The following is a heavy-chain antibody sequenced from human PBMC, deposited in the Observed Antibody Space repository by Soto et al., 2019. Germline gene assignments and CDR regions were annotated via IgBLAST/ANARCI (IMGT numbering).Heavy chain of an antibody. Sequence: QVQLVQSGAEVKKPGSSVKVSCKASGGTFSSYAISWVRQAPGQGLEWMGGIIPIFGTANYAQKFQGRVTITADESTSTAYMELSSLRSEDTAVYYCARGQQLVPVGLGAPPNWFDPWGQGTLVTVSS. V-gene: IGHV1-69*12. CDR1: GGTFSSYA. CDR2: IIPIFGTA. D-gene: IGHD6-6*01. J-gene: IGHJ5*02. CDR3: ARGQQLVPVGLGAPPNWFDP.